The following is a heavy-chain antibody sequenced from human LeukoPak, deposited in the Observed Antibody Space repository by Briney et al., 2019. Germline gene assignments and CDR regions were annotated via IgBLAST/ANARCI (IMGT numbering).Heavy chain of an antibody. Sequence: ASVNVSCTSSGYTFTSYGISWVRQAPGQGLEWMGWISAYNGNTNYAQKLQGRVTMTTDTSTSAAYMELRSLRSDDTAVYYCARLGGRPYESSGYDRHGMDVWGQGTTVTVSS. J-gene: IGHJ6*02. CDR1: GYTFTSYG. V-gene: IGHV1-18*01. CDR3: ARLGGRPYESSGYDRHGMDV. CDR2: ISAYNGNT. D-gene: IGHD5-12*01.